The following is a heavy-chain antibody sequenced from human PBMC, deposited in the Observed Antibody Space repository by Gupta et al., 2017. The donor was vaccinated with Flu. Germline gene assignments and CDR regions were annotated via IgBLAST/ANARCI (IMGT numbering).Heavy chain of an antibody. CDR1: GLTISGYS. Sequence: EMQLVESGGGLVKPGGSLRLSCVASGLTISGYSMNWLRQAPGKGLEWVSSISHSDTYKNYADSVKGRFTISRDNTKNLVFLQMNNLRTDDTAVYYCARDFGSILPGRGGLDWGQGTLVTVSS. CDR3: ARDFGSILPGRGGLD. D-gene: IGHD3-3*02. V-gene: IGHV3-21*01. J-gene: IGHJ1*01. CDR2: ISHSDTYK.